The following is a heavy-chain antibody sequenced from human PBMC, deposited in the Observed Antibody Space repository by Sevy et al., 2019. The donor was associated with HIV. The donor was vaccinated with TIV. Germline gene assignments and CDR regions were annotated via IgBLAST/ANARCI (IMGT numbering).Heavy chain of an antibody. Sequence: GGSLRLSCAASGFTVSSNYMSWVRQAPGKGLEWVSVIYSGGSTYYADSVKGRFTISRDNSKNTLYLQMNSLRAGDTAVYYCARAHSWMDLDAFDIWGQGTMVTVSS. CDR3: ARAHSWMDLDAFDI. CDR1: GFTVSSNY. V-gene: IGHV3-53*01. D-gene: IGHD6-13*01. J-gene: IGHJ3*02. CDR2: IYSGGST.